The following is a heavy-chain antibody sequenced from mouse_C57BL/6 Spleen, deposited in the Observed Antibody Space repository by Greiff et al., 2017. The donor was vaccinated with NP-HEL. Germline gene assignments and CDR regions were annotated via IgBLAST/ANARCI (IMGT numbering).Heavy chain of an antibody. CDR1: GYTFTSYG. D-gene: IGHD1-1*01. CDR2: IYPRSGNT. J-gene: IGHJ1*03. CDR3: ARVPYGSALWYFDV. V-gene: IGHV1-81*01. Sequence: QVQLKESGAELARPGASVKLSCKASGYTFTSYGISWVKQRTGQGLEWIGEIYPRSGNTYYNEKFKGKATLTADKSSSTAYMELRSLTSEDSAVYFCARVPYGSALWYFDVWGTGTTVTVSS.